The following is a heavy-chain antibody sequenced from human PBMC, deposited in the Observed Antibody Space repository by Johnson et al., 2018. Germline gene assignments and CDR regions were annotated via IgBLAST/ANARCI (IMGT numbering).Heavy chain of an antibody. CDR2: ISWNSGSI. D-gene: IGHD5-24*01. CDR3: ARSQAVQH. V-gene: IGHV3-9*01. CDR1: GFTFDDYA. Sequence: VQSGRSLRLSCAASGFTFDDYAMHWVRQAPGKGLEWVSGISWNSGSIGYADSVKGRFTISRDNAKNSLYLQMNSLRAEDTAVYYCARSQAVQHWGQGTLVTVSS. J-gene: IGHJ1*01.